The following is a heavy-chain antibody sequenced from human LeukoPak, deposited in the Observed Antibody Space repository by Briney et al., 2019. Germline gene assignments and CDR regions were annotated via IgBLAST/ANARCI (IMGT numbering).Heavy chain of an antibody. CDR2: FYYTGST. Sequence: ETLSLTCTVSGASISSGVYYWGWIRQPPGKGLEWIGSFYYTGSTYYNPSLKSRVTISVDTSENQFSLKLNSVTAADTAVYYCATIYSYGYGNFDFWGQGTLVTVSS. V-gene: IGHV4-39*07. J-gene: IGHJ4*02. CDR3: ATIYSYGYGNFDF. D-gene: IGHD5-18*01. CDR1: GASISSGVYY.